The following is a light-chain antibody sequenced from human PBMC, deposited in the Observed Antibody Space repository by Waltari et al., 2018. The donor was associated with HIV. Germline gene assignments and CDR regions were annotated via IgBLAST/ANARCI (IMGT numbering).Light chain of an antibody. J-gene: IGLJ1*01. CDR2: DNS. CDR1: TSNIGNSY. Sequence: QSVLTQPPSVPAAPGQKVTIPCPGSTSNIGNSYVSWYQRRPGTAPKLLIYDNSERPSGIPDRFSGSKSGTSATLGITGLQTGDEADYYCGTWDSSLSAVVFGTGTKVTVL. V-gene: IGLV1-51*01. CDR3: GTWDSSLSAVV.